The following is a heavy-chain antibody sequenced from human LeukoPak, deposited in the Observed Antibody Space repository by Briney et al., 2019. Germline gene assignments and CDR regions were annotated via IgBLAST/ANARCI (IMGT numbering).Heavy chain of an antibody. CDR3: ARHSGTYSTPFDY. V-gene: IGHV3-11*03. J-gene: IGHJ4*02. Sequence: AGSLRLSCAASGFTFSDYYMSWIRQAPGKGLEWVSYISSSSTYTNYADSVKGRFTISRDNAKNSLFLQMNSLRAEDTAVYYCARHSGTYSTPFDYWGQGTLVTVSS. CDR2: ISSSSTYT. D-gene: IGHD1-26*01. CDR1: GFTFSDYY.